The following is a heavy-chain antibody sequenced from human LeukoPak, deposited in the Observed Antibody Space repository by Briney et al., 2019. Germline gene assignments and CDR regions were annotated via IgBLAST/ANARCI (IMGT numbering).Heavy chain of an antibody. V-gene: IGHV3-74*01. CDR1: GFTFSSYW. CDR3: ARGLYSDGSDYFPN. CDR2: INSDGSST. Sequence: GGSLRLSCAASGFTFSSYWMHWVRQTPGKGLVWVSRINSDGSSTSYEDSVKGRFTISRDNAKNTLYLQMNSLRAEDTAVYYCARGLYSDGSDYFPNWGQGTLVTVSS. D-gene: IGHD3-22*01. J-gene: IGHJ4*02.